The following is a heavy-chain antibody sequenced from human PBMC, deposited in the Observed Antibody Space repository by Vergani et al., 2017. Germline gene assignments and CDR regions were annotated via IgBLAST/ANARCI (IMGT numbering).Heavy chain of an antibody. CDR3: ARWGNDNRFNS. V-gene: IGHV3-33*01. CDR1: GFTFNQYG. Sequence: QVQLVESGGGVVQPGRSLRLSCAASGFTFNQYGMHWVRQAPGKGLEWVAVTWYDGNNKQYADSVKGRFTISRDNSKNTLYLTMNGLRVEDTAIYYCARWGNDNRFNSWGQGTLVTVSS. J-gene: IGHJ5*01. D-gene: IGHD5-12*01. CDR2: TWYDGNNK.